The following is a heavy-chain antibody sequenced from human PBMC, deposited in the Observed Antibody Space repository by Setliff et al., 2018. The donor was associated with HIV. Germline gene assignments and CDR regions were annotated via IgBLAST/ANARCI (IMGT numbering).Heavy chain of an antibody. J-gene: IGHJ2*01. CDR3: ARVPTTDYYDGSGYHAPLWYFDV. V-gene: IGHV4-59*08. CDR2: IHYSGTT. Sequence: SETLSLTCTVSGGAITSYYWSWVRQPPGTGLEWTGYIHYSGTTNYNPSLKSRVNISVDTSKNQFSLRLSSVTAADTAVYYCARVPTTDYYDGSGYHAPLWYFDVWGRGTLVTVSS. CDR1: GGAITSYY. D-gene: IGHD3-22*01.